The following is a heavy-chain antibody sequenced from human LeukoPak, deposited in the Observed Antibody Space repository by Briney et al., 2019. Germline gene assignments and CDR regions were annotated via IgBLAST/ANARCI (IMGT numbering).Heavy chain of an antibody. CDR2: IYYSGST. Sequence: SETLSLTCTVSGGSISSYYWSWIRQPPGKGLEWIGYIYYSGSTNYNPSLKSRVTISVDTSKNQFSLKLSSVTAADTAVYYCARDRLHSSSWPDAFDIWGHGTMVTVSS. CDR1: GGSISSYY. CDR3: ARDRLHSSSWPDAFDI. D-gene: IGHD6-13*01. J-gene: IGHJ3*02. V-gene: IGHV4-59*01.